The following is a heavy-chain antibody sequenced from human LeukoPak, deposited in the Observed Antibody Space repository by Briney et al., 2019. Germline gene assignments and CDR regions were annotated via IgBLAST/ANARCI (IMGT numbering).Heavy chain of an antibody. CDR1: GVSISSSSYY. CDR2: IYYSGST. J-gene: IGHJ4*02. CDR3: ARDPSYYYDSSQ. Sequence: SETLSLTCTVSGVSISSSSYYWGWIRQPPGKGLEWIGSIYYSGSTYYNPSLKSRVTISVDTSKNQFSLKLSSVTAADTAVYYCARDPSYYYDSSQWGQGTLVTVSS. D-gene: IGHD3-22*01. V-gene: IGHV4-39*07.